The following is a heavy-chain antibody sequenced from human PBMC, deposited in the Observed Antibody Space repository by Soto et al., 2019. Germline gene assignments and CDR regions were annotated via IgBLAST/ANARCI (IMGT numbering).Heavy chain of an antibody. CDR3: ARRSSTHSYYYYGMDV. CDR1: GYSFTSYW. V-gene: IGHV5-51*01. Sequence: GESLKISCKGSGYSFTSYWIGWVRQMPGKGLEWMGFIYPGDSDTRYSPSFKGQVTIPADKSISTAYLQWSSLKASDTAMYYCARRSSTHSYYYYGMDVWGQGTTVTVSS. J-gene: IGHJ6*02. D-gene: IGHD6-13*01. CDR2: IYPGDSDT.